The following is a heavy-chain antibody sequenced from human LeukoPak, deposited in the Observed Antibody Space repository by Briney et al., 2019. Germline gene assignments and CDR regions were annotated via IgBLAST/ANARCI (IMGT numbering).Heavy chain of an antibody. J-gene: IGHJ4*02. CDR2: ISGSDGST. Sequence: GGSLRLSCAASGFTFSSYAMSWVRQGPGKRLEWVSAISGSDGSTYYADSVKGRFTISRDNSKNTLYLQMNSLRAEDTAVYYCAKDLGMNYGDYFDFWGQGTLVTVSS. CDR3: AKDLGMNYGDYFDF. D-gene: IGHD4/OR15-4a*01. CDR1: GFTFSSYA. V-gene: IGHV3-23*01.